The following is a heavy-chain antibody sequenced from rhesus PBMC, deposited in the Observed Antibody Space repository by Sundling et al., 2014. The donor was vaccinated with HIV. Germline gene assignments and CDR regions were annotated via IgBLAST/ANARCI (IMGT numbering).Heavy chain of an antibody. CDR2: IEGSSGST. CDR3: ARDKRETGNYYHFDF. D-gene: IGHD1-44*01. CDR1: GGSISDFF. Sequence: QLHLQESGPGLVKPSETLSLTCAVSGGSISDFFFNWIRQVPGKGLEWVGYIEGSSGSTFYNPSLESRVTISKDTSKNQFSLQLSSVTAADTAVYYCARDKRETGNYYHFDFWGQGVLVTVSS. J-gene: IGHJ4*01. V-gene: IGHV4-165*01.